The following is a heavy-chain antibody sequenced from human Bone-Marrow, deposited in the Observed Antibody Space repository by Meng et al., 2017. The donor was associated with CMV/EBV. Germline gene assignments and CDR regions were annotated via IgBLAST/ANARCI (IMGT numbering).Heavy chain of an antibody. D-gene: IGHD3-22*01. V-gene: IGHV4-59*01. CDR1: GGSISSYY. Sequence: SETLSLTCTVSGGSISSYYWSWIRQPPGKGLEWIGYIYYSGSTNYNPSLKSRVTISVDTSKNQFSLKLSSVTAADTAVYYCARAPYYYDNSGYYGGYNWFDPWGQGILVTVSS. J-gene: IGHJ5*02. CDR3: ARAPYYYDNSGYYGGYNWFDP. CDR2: IYYSGST.